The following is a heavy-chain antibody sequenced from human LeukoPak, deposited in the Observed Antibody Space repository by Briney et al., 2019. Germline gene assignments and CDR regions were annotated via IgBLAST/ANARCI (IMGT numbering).Heavy chain of an antibody. CDR1: RGSFSGDY. CDR3: ARAKNYYDSSGYSLFVDY. J-gene: IGHJ4*02. Sequence: SETPSLTCAVYRGSFSGDYWSWIRQPPGKGLEWIGEINHSGSTNYNPSLKSRVTISVDTSKNQFSLKLSSVTAADTAVYYCARAKNYYDSSGYSLFVDYWGQGTLVTVSS. D-gene: IGHD3-22*01. V-gene: IGHV4-34*01. CDR2: INHSGST.